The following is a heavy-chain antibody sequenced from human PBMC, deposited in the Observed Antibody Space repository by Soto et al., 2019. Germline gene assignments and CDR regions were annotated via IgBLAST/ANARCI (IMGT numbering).Heavy chain of an antibody. Sequence: TGGSLRLSCTASGFTFGDYAMSWVRQAPGKGLEWVGFIRSKAYGGTTEYAASVKGRFTISRDDSKSIAYLQMNSLKTEDTAVYYCTRDRYGDYYYYYGMDVWGQGTTVTVSS. CDR2: IRSKAYGGTT. CDR1: GFTFGDYA. J-gene: IGHJ6*02. CDR3: TRDRYGDYYYYYGMDV. V-gene: IGHV3-49*04. D-gene: IGHD4-17*01.